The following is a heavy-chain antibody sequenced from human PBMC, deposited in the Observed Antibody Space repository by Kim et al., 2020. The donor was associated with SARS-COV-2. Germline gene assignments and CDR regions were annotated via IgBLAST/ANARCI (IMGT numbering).Heavy chain of an antibody. Sequence: GGSLRLSCAAPGFDVINNYMSWIRQAPGKGLEWVSIIYMDDTTYYANSVKGRFTISRDTSQNTLYLHMNNLRAEDTGLYYCTKDVGRSGGGYWGQGTLVT. V-gene: IGHV3-53*01. CDR2: IYMDDTT. J-gene: IGHJ4*02. CDR3: TKDVGRSGGGY. D-gene: IGHD1-26*01. CDR1: GFDVINNY.